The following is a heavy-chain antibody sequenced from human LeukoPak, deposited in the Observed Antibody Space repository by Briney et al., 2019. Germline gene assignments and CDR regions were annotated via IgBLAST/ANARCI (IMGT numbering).Heavy chain of an antibody. J-gene: IGHJ3*02. CDR2: ISSSGSTI. CDR3: ARPLNSGWRSSWDGDAFDI. D-gene: IGHD6-13*01. V-gene: IGHV3-48*03. Sequence: QPGGSLRLAFSASGFTFSSYEMNWVRQAPGKGLEWVSYISSSGSTIYYADSVKGRFTISRDNAKNSLYLQMNSLRAEDTAVYYCARPLNSGWRSSWDGDAFDIWGQGTMVTVSS. CDR1: GFTFSSYE.